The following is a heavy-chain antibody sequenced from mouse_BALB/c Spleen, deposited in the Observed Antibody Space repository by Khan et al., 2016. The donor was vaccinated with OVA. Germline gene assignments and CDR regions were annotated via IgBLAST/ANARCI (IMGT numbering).Heavy chain of an antibody. CDR3: ASSTYQYAFVY. J-gene: IGHJ3*01. CDR1: CDSITSGY. D-gene: IGHD2-14*01. V-gene: IGHV3-8*02. CDR2: LIYTGYT. Sequence: EVELVESGPSLVKPSHTLSLTCSVTCDSITSGYWNWIRKFPGNKLEYMGYLIYTGYTYYNPSLKSRIYITRHTSKNQYYLQLNSVTDDDTATYYCASSTYQYAFVYWGQGTLVTVSA.